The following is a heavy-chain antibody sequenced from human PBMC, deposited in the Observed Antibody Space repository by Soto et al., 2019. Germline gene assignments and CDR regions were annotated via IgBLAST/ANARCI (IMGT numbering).Heavy chain of an antibody. CDR1: GGTFSSYT. J-gene: IGHJ2*01. V-gene: IGHV1-69*12. CDR3: ARGNHRWLQLGYFDL. D-gene: IGHD5-12*01. CDR2: IIPIFGTA. Sequence: QVQLVQSGAEVKKPGSSVTVSCKASGGTFSSYTISWVRQAPGQGLEWMGGIIPIFGTANYAQKFQGRVKITADESTSTAYMELSSLRSEDTAVYYCARGNHRWLQLGYFDLWGRGTLVTVSS.